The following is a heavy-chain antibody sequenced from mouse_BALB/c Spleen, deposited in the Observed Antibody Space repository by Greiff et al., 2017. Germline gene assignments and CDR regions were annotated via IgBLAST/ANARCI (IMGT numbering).Heavy chain of an antibody. D-gene: IGHD1-2*01. Sequence: VQLKESGPELVKPGASVKISCKASGYSFTGYFMNWVKQSHGKSLEWIGRINPYNGDTFYNQKFKGKATLTVDKSSSTAHMELLSLTSEDSAVYYCGRSVFYGTYAMDYWGQGTSVTVSS. V-gene: IGHV1-37*01. J-gene: IGHJ4*01. CDR3: GRSVFYGTYAMDY. CDR1: GYSFTGYF. CDR2: INPYNGDT.